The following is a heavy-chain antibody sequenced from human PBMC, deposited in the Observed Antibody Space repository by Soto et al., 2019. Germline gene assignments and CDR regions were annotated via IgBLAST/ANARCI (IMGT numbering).Heavy chain of an antibody. CDR3: ARDRDGGDY. J-gene: IGHJ4*02. Sequence: EVQLVESGGGLVQPGGSLRLSCVASGFIFNNYWMSWVRQAPGKGLEWVANIKHDGSEKDYVYSVKGRFTISRDNAKNSLYLEMSNLRGEDTAVYYCARDRDGGDYWGQGTLVTVSS. CDR2: IKHDGSEK. V-gene: IGHV3-7*01. CDR1: GFIFNNYW.